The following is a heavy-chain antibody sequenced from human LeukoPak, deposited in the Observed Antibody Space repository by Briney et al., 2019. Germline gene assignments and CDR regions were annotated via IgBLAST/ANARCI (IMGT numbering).Heavy chain of an antibody. CDR1: GYTFTGYY. CDR3: ASPYSSGWYVLDY. D-gene: IGHD6-19*01. V-gene: IGHV1-2*02. Sequence: GASVKVSFKASGYTFTGYYMHWVRQAPGQGLEWMGWINPNNGVTNSAQKFQGRVTMTRDTSISTAYMELSRLRSDDTAVYYCASPYSSGWYVLDYWGQGTLVTVSS. J-gene: IGHJ4*02. CDR2: INPNNGVT.